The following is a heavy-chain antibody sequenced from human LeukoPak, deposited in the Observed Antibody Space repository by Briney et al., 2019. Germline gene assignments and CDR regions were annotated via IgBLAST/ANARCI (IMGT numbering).Heavy chain of an antibody. CDR1: GFTFRSYA. D-gene: IGHD5-12*01. V-gene: IGHV3-21*05. CDR2: MSSDSSFI. CDR3: ARGEVATTYYYGMDV. Sequence: PGGSLRLSCVASGFTFRSYAMNWFRQAPGKGLEWVSYMSSDSSFINYADSVKGRFTISRDNAKNSLFLQMDSPRADDTAVYYCARGEVATTYYYGMDVWGQGTTVTVSS. J-gene: IGHJ6*02.